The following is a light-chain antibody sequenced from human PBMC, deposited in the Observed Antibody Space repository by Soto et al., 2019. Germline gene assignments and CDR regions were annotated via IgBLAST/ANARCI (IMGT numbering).Light chain of an antibody. CDR1: RSVSTY. V-gene: IGKV3-11*01. CDR3: YQRSNWPRT. J-gene: IGKJ1*01. Sequence: EIVLTQSTATLSLSPGERATLSCRASRSVSTYLAWYQQKPGQAPRLLIYDASNRATGIPARFSGSGSGTDFTLSISSLEPEDFAVYYCYQRSNWPRTFGQGTKVEIK. CDR2: DAS.